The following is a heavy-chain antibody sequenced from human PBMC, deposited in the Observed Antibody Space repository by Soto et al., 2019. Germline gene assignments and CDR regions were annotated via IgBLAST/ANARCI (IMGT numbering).Heavy chain of an antibody. CDR2: ISYEGSNT. D-gene: IGHD1-1*01. CDR1: GFSFDTYG. J-gene: IGHJ6*02. V-gene: IGHV3-30-3*01. CDR3: ARVTPGNNLYYFSGLDF. Sequence: GGSLRLSCVASGFSFDTYGIHWVRQAPGKGLQWVALISYEGSNTYYADSVRGRFTISRDNSKNTLYLQMNTLRPEDTGVYYCARVTPGNNLYYFSGLDFWGQGTSVTISS.